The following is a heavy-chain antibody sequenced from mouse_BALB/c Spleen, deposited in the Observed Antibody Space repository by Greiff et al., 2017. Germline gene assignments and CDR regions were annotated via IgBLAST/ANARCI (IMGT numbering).Heavy chain of an antibody. V-gene: IGHV1S81*02. CDR1: GYTFTSYY. D-gene: IGHD4-1*01. Sequence: VQLQQSGAELVKPGASVKLSCKASGYTFTSYYMYWVKQRPGQGLEWIGGINPSNGGTNFNEKFKSKATLTVDKSSSTAYMQLSSLTSEDSAVYYCTREGNWCFDYWGQGATLTVSS. J-gene: IGHJ2*01. CDR2: INPSNGGT. CDR3: TREGNWCFDY.